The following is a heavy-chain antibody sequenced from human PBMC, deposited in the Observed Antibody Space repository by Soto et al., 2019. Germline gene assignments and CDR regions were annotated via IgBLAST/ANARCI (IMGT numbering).Heavy chain of an antibody. CDR3: TTDYASYSSGWYRGDFDY. V-gene: IGHV3-15*01. D-gene: IGHD6-19*01. CDR1: GFTFSNAW. CDR2: IKSKTDGGTT. J-gene: IGHJ4*02. Sequence: GGSLRLSCAASGFTFSNAWMSWVRQAPGKGLEWVGRIKSKTDGGTTDYAAPVKGRFTISRDDSKNTLYLQMNSLKTEDTAVYYCTTDYASYSSGWYRGDFDYWGQGTLVTVPQ.